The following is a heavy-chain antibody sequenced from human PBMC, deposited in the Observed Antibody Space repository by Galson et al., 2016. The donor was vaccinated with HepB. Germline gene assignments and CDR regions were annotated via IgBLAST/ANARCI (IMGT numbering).Heavy chain of an antibody. CDR2: IWYDGSKK. V-gene: IGHV3-33*01. Sequence: SLRLSCAASGFTFSSYNMHWVRQAPGKGLEWVAVIWYDGSKKYYADSVKGRFTISRDNSKNTLYLQMNSLRAEDTAVYYCARDLSGWAHDYWAREPWSPSPQ. CDR3: ARDLSGWAHDY. CDR1: GFTFSSYN. J-gene: IGHJ4*02. D-gene: IGHD6-19*01.